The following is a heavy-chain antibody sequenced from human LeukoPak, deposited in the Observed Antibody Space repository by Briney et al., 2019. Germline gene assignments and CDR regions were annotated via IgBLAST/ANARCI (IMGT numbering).Heavy chain of an antibody. V-gene: IGHV1-18*01. CDR2: IGAYNGNT. CDR3: ARVEVERRPFGVDSYNYMDV. D-gene: IGHD3-3*01. Sequence: GASVKVSCKASGYTLTKFGIIWVRQAPGQGLEWMGWIGAYNGNTNYAQKLQGRVTMTTDTSTNTAYMELRSLRSDDTAVYYCARVEVERRPFGVDSYNYMDVWGKGTTVAVSS. CDR1: GYTLTKFG. J-gene: IGHJ6*03.